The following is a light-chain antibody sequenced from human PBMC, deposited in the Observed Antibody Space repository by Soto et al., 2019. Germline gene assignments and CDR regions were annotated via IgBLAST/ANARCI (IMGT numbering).Light chain of an antibody. J-gene: IGKJ3*01. Sequence: EVVLTQSPGTLSLSPGERATLSCRASQSVAANYLAWYQQKRGQAPRLLIYGASSRATGIPDRFSGSGSGTDFTLNISRLESEDFSVYYCHQYGTAPLTFGHGTKVDIK. CDR2: GAS. CDR1: QSVAANY. V-gene: IGKV3-20*01. CDR3: HQYGTAPLT.